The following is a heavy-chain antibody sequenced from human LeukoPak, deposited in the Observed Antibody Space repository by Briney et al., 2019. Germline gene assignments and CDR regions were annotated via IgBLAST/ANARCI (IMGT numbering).Heavy chain of an antibody. CDR1: GLTFTSYN. D-gene: IGHD3-16*02. J-gene: IGHJ4*02. Sequence: GGSLRLSCAVSGLTFTSYNMNWVRQAPGKGLEWVSSITITSDYKYYADTVKGRFTISRDNAKNSLYLQMSSLRAEDTAVYYCARLRLGELSLLDYWGQGTLVTVSS. V-gene: IGHV3-21*01. CDR3: ARLRLGELSLLDY. CDR2: ITITSDYK.